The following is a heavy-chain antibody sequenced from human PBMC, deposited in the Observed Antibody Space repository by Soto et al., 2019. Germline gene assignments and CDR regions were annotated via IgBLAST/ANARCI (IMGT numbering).Heavy chain of an antibody. CDR3: ARRGSGSYYDY. CDR1: GFTFSSYA. D-gene: IGHD1-26*01. Sequence: EVPLLESGGGLVQPGGSPRLSCAASGFTFSSYAMRWVRQAPGKGLEWVSAISGSGGSTYYADSVKGRFTISRDNSKNTLYLQMNSLRAEDTAVYYCARRGSGSYYDYWGQGTLVTVSS. V-gene: IGHV3-23*01. J-gene: IGHJ4*02. CDR2: ISGSGGST.